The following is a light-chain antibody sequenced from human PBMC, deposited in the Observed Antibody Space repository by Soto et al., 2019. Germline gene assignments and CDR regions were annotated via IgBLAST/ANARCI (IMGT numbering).Light chain of an antibody. Sequence: DIQMTQSPSTLSASLGDRVTISCRASQGISSYVAWYQHKPGKAPNLLISPASTLQSGVPSRFRGSGSGTEFTLTISSLPPEDFATYYCQQLNSYPLSFGGGTKVDIK. V-gene: IGKV1-9*01. J-gene: IGKJ4*01. CDR1: QGISSY. CDR3: QQLNSYPLS. CDR2: PAS.